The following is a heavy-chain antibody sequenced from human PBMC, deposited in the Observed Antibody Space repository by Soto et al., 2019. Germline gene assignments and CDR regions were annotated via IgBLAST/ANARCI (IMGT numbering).Heavy chain of an antibody. CDR2: ISSSGSTI. J-gene: IGHJ4*02. CDR3: ARDSSAMVLYYFDY. D-gene: IGHD5-18*01. CDR1: GFTFSDYY. Sequence: GGSLRLSCAASGFTFSDYYMSCIRQAPGKGLEWVSYISSSGSTIYYADSVKGRFTISRDNAKNSLYLQMNSLRAEDTAVYYCARDSSAMVLYYFDYWGQGTLVTVSS. V-gene: IGHV3-11*01.